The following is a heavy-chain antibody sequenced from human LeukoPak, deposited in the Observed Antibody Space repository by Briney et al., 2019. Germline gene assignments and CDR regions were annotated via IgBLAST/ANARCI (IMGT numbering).Heavy chain of an antibody. CDR2: INHSGST. CDR3: ARSRRGYSYIYYFDY. V-gene: IGHV4-34*01. D-gene: IGHD5-18*01. J-gene: IGHJ4*02. Sequence: SETLSLTCAVYGGSFSGYYWSWIRQPPGKGLEWIGEINHSGSTNYNPSLKSRVTISVDTSKNQFSLKLSSVTAADTAVYYCARSRRGYSYIYYFDYWGQGTLVTVSS. CDR1: GGSFSGYY.